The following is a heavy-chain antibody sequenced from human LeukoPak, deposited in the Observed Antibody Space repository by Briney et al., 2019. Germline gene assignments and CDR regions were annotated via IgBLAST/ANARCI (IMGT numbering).Heavy chain of an antibody. Sequence: TSETLSLTCTVSGGSMTSYYWSWSRQPPGKGLEWIGYIYNSGSTNYNPSLKSRVTISVDTSKKQFSLKLSSVTAADTAVYYCARITDGRDGYNYYYGMDVWGQGTTVTVSS. CDR2: IYNSGST. D-gene: IGHD5-24*01. V-gene: IGHV4-59*01. CDR1: GGSMTSYY. J-gene: IGHJ6*02. CDR3: ARITDGRDGYNYYYGMDV.